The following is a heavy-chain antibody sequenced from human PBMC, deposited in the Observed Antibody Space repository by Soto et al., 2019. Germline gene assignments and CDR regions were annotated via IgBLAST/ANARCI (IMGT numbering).Heavy chain of an antibody. CDR3: ARVVVVTAIRHDAFDI. D-gene: IGHD2-21*02. V-gene: IGHV1-2*02. J-gene: IGHJ3*02. CDR2: INPNSGGT. Sequence: ASVKISCKASGYTFTGYYMHWVRQAPGQGLEWMGWINPNSGGTNYAQKFQGRVTMTRDTSISTAYMELSRLRSEDTAVYYCARVVVVTAIRHDAFDIWGQGTMVTVSS. CDR1: GYTFTGYY.